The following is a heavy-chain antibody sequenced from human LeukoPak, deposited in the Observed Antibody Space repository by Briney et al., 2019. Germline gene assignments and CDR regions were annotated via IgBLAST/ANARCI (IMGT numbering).Heavy chain of an antibody. V-gene: IGHV4-61*02. CDR2: IYTSGST. D-gene: IGHD5-18*01. CDR1: GGSISSGSYY. J-gene: IGHJ4*02. Sequence: SQTLSLTCTVSGGSISSGSYYWSWIRQPAGKGLEWIGRIYTSGSTNYNPSLKSRVTISVDTSKNQFSLKLSSVTAADTAVYYCATRGYSYGYYFDYWGQGTPVTVSS. CDR3: ATRGYSYGYYFDY.